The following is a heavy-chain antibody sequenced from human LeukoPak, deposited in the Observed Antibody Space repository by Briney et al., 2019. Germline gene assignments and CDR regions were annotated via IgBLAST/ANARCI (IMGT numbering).Heavy chain of an antibody. D-gene: IGHD1-26*01. CDR3: ARDGVGTAFDL. V-gene: IGHV3-30*01. CDR1: GFIFRSYP. CDR2: VSYDGSGE. J-gene: IGHJ3*01. Sequence: GGSLRLSCAASGFIFRSYPMPWVRQAPGKGLKWVAVVSYDGSGENYADSVNGRFTISRDNSKNTLYLQMNSLRAEDTAVFYCARDGVGTAFDLWGQGTMVTVSS.